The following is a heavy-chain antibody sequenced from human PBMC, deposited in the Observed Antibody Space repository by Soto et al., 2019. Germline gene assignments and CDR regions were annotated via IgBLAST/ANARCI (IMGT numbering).Heavy chain of an antibody. CDR2: ISYDGNTQ. CDR1: GFIFNSYS. Sequence: QVQLVESGGGVVQPGTSLRLSCAASGFIFNSYSIHWVRQAPGKGLEWVAVISYDGNTQYYGDSLKGRFIVSRENSKNAAYLQMTGLRADDTAFYYCAKVSRASRISSPDLDSWGQGTLVTVSS. D-gene: IGHD6-6*01. CDR3: AKVSRASRISSPDLDS. J-gene: IGHJ4*02. V-gene: IGHV3-30-3*01.